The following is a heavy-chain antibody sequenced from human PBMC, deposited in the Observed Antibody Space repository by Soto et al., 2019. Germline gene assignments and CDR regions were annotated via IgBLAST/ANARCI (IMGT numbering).Heavy chain of an antibody. D-gene: IGHD5-12*01. CDR3: ARERSEYSGYDSNFDY. CDR2: IYYSGST. Sequence: SETLSVTCTVSGGSVSSGSYYWSWIRQPPGKGLEWIGYIYYSGSTNYNPSLKSRVTISADTSKNQFSLKLSSVTAADTAVYYCARERSEYSGYDSNFDYWGQGTLVTVS. V-gene: IGHV4-61*01. J-gene: IGHJ4*02. CDR1: GGSVSSGSYY.